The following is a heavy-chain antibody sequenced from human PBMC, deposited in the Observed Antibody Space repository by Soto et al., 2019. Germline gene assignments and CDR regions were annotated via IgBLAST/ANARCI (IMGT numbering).Heavy chain of an antibody. J-gene: IGHJ6*02. CDR1: GGSISSYY. CDR3: ATASGSTYGGPYYYYGLDV. D-gene: IGHD2-15*01. V-gene: IGHV4-59*08. Sequence: SSETLSLTCTVSGGSISSYYWGWIRQPPGKGLEWIGYIYYSGSTKYNPSLKSRVTISVDTSKNQFSLKVSSVTAADTAVYYCATASGSTYGGPYYYYGLDVWGQGTTVTVSS. CDR2: IYYSGST.